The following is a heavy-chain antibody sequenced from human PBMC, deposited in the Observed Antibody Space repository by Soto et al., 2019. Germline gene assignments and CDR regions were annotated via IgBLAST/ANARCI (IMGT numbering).Heavy chain of an antibody. J-gene: IGHJ3*02. Sequence: EVQLLESGGGLVQPGGSLRLSCAASGFTFRSYAMSWVRQAPGKGLEWVSAISESGGGTYYADSVKGRFTISGDNSKNTLYLQMNSMRAEDTAVYYCAKDKPGTTAFDIWGRGTLVTVSS. D-gene: IGHD1-1*01. V-gene: IGHV3-23*01. CDR2: ISESGGGT. CDR1: GFTFRSYA. CDR3: AKDKPGTTAFDI.